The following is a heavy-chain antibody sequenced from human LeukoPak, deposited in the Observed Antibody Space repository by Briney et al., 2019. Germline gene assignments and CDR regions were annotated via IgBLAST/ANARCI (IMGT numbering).Heavy chain of an antibody. V-gene: IGHV3-23*01. J-gene: IGHJ4*02. D-gene: IGHD2-15*01. CDR3: AKDLWSRDLAALDY. CDR2: ISGSGGST. CDR1: GFTFSSYA. Sequence: GGSLRLSCAASGFTFSSYAMSWVRQAPGKGLEWVSAISGSGGSTYYADSVKGRFTISRDNSKNTLYLQMNSLRAEDTAVYYWAKDLWSRDLAALDYWGQGTLVTVSS.